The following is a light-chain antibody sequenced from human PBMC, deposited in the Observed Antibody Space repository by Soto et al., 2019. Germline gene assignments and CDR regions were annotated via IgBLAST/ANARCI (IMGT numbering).Light chain of an antibody. V-gene: IGKV1-12*01. J-gene: IGKJ4*01. CDR1: QGISSW. CDR2: AAS. CDR3: QSANSFPLT. Sequence: DLQMTQSPSSVSASVGDRVTITCRTSQGISSWLAWYQQKPGKAPKLLIFAASSLQNGAPSRFSGSVSGTEFPLTLSGLQPEDFATYYCQSANSFPLTFGGGTKVEIK.